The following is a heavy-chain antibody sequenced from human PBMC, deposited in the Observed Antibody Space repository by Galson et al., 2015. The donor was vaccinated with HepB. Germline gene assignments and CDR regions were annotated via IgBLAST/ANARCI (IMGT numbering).Heavy chain of an antibody. CDR3: ATDHGGYSGYDGYFDL. V-gene: IGHV3-15*01. CDR1: GFSFSSAW. J-gene: IGHJ2*01. Sequence: SLRLSCAASGFSFSSAWLSWVRQAPGEGLQWVGRIKSRTDGGTTDYTAPVKGRFAISRDDSKNTLFLQMNSLKTEDTAMYYCATDHGGYSGYDGYFDLWGRGTLVTVSS. CDR2: IKSRTDGGTT. D-gene: IGHD5-12*01.